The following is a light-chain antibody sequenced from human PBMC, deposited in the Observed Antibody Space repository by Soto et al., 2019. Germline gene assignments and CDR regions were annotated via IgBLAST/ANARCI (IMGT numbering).Light chain of an antibody. V-gene: IGKV3-15*01. Sequence: EIVMTQSPAPLSLSPGEGATLSCRASQGIGDTLAWYQQKPGQTPRLLIYDTSIRATGVPARSSGSRSGAEFTLTISSLQSEDFAVYYCQHYVTWPLTFGGGTKVDIK. CDR2: DTS. J-gene: IGKJ4*01. CDR3: QHYVTWPLT. CDR1: QGIGDT.